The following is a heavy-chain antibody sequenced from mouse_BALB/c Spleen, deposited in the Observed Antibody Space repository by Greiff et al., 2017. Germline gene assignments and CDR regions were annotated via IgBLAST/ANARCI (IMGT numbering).Heavy chain of an antibody. J-gene: IGHJ3*01. V-gene: IGHV14-3*02. CDR2: IDPANGNT. D-gene: IGHD2-1*01. CDR3: AYGNYFSWCAY. Sequence: VQLKQSGAELVKPGASVKLSCTASGFNIKDTYMHWVKRRPEQGLEWIGRIDPANGNTKYDPKFQGKATITADTSSNTAYLQLSSLTSEDTAVYYCAYGNYFSWCAYWGQGTLVTVSA. CDR1: GFNIKDTY.